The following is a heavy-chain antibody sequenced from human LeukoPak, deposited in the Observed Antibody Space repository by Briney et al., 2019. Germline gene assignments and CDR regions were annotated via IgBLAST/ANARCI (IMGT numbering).Heavy chain of an antibody. V-gene: IGHV1-69*06. Sequence: SVKVSCKASGYTFTSYAISWVRQAPGQGLEWMGGIIPIFGTANYAQKFQGRVTITADKSTSTAYMELSSLRSEDTAVYYCARDNKQLAQEANYYYYYMDVWGKGTTVTISS. D-gene: IGHD6-6*01. CDR2: IIPIFGTA. CDR3: ARDNKQLAQEANYYYYYMDV. CDR1: GYTFTSYA. J-gene: IGHJ6*03.